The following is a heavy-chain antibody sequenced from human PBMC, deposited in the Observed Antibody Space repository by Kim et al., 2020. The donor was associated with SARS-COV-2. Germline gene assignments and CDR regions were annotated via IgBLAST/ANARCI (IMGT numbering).Heavy chain of an antibody. CDR2: IWYDGSKK. CDR3: ARGYDSGSGVFDF. D-gene: IGHD3-10*01. Sequence: GGSLRLSCAASGFTFSNFGMHWVRQAPDKGLEWVAVIWYDGSKKYYEDSVKGRFTISRDNSKNTLYLEMNSLRAEDTAVYYCARGYDSGSGVFDFWGQGTQVSVSS. J-gene: IGHJ4*02. CDR1: GFTFSNFG. V-gene: IGHV3-33*01.